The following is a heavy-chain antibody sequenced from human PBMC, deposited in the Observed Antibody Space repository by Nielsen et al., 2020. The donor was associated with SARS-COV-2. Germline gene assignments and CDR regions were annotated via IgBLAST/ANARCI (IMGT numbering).Heavy chain of an antibody. D-gene: IGHD4-17*01. Sequence: SCSVSGGTINDYYWSWIRQPPGKGLEWIGYIYYSGTTYYNPSHESRATISVATSKSQFSLKLRSVTAADTAVYYCARATMTDADAFDIWGQGAMVSVSS. CDR2: IYYSGTT. J-gene: IGHJ3*02. CDR3: ARATMTDADAFDI. CDR1: GGTINDYY. V-gene: IGHV4-30-4*01.